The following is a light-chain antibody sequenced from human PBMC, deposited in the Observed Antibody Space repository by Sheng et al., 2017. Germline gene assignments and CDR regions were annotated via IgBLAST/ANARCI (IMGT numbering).Light chain of an antibody. CDR1: QAISSY. Sequence: DLQLTQSPSFLSASVGDRVTITCRASQAISSYLAWYQQKPRETPNAPDLCCIDFAKWGPIKVSGSGSVTEFTLTITSLQPEDFATYYCQQRWTFGQGTKVEIK. V-gene: IGKV1-9*01. CDR2: CI. J-gene: IGKJ1*01. CDR3: QQRWT.